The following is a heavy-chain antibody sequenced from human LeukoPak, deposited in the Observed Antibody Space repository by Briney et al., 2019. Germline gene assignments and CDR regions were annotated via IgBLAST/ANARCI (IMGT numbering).Heavy chain of an antibody. J-gene: IGHJ4*02. Sequence: GGSLRLSCAASGFTFDDYAMHWVRQAPGKGLEWVSLITWDAGSTFYADSVKGRFTISRDNSKNSLYLQMNSLRAEDTALYYCAKGTSSWHEFDYWGQGTLVTVSS. CDR1: GFTFDDYA. D-gene: IGHD6-13*01. CDR3: AKGTSSWHEFDY. V-gene: IGHV3-43D*03. CDR2: ITWDAGST.